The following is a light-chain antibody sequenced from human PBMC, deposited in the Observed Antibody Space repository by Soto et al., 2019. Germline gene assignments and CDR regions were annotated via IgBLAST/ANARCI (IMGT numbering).Light chain of an antibody. CDR1: QSLGSCDGNIY. V-gene: IGKV2-30*01. CDR3: MQSSLWPHT. Sequence: DAVLTQFPLSLLVTLGQPASMSCRSSQSLGSCDGNIYLNWFQQRLGQSPRRLIYQVSNRDSGVPDRFSGSGSGTDFTLRIRRVEAEDVGVYYCMQSSLWPHTFGQGTKLEIK. J-gene: IGKJ2*01. CDR2: QVS.